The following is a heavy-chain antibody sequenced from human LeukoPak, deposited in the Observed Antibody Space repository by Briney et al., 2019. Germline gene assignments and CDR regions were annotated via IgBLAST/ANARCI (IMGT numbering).Heavy chain of an antibody. J-gene: IGHJ4*02. CDR2: IYYSGST. D-gene: IGHD3-10*01. CDR3: ARDQGSGAPDY. CDR1: GGSISSYY. Sequence: SETLSLTCTVSGGSISSYYWSWIRQPPGKGLEWIGYIYYSGSTNYNPSLKSRVTISVDTSKNQFSLKLSSVTAADTAVYYCARDQGSGAPDYRGQGTLVTVSS. V-gene: IGHV4-59*01.